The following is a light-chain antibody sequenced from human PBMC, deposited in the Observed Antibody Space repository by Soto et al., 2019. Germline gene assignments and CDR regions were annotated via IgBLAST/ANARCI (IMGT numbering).Light chain of an antibody. J-gene: IGKJ1*01. V-gene: IGKV3-20*01. Sequence: EIVLTQSPGTLSSSPGERATLSCRASQSVSSNYLAWYQQKRGQAPRLLIYGASSRATGIPTRFSGSGSGTDFTLTISRLEPEDGAVYYCQQYDTSPRTFGQVTKVEI. CDR2: GAS. CDR3: QQYDTSPRT. CDR1: QSVSSNY.